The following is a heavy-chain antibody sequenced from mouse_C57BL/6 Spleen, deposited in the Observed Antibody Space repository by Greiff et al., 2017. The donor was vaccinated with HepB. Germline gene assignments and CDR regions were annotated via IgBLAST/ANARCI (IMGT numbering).Heavy chain of an antibody. J-gene: IGHJ2*01. V-gene: IGHV1-64*01. CDR1: GYTFTSYW. CDR2: IHPNSGST. D-gene: IGHD1-1*01. Sequence: VQLQQPGAELVKPGASVKLSCKASGYTFTSYWMHWVKQRPGQGLEWIGMIHPNSGSTNYNEKFKSKATLTVDKSSSTAYMQLSSLTSEDSAVYYGARVYYYGSSPFDYWGQGTTLTVSS. CDR3: ARVYYYGSSPFDY.